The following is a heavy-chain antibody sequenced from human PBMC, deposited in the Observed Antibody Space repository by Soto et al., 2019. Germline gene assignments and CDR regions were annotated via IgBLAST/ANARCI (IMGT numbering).Heavy chain of an antibody. CDR1: GYTFTSYA. V-gene: IGHV1-18*01. J-gene: IGHJ4*02. Sequence: QVQLVQSGAEVKQPGASVKVSCKASGYTFTSYAISWVRQAPGQGLEWMGWISAYNGNTNYAQKLQGRVTMTTDTSTSTAYMELRSRMSDHAAVYFCAREAPPEDYWCQGTLVTVSS. CDR2: ISAYNGNT. CDR3: AREAPPEDY.